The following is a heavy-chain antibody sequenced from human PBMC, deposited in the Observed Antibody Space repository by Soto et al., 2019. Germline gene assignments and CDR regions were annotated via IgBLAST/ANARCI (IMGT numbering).Heavy chain of an antibody. CDR3: ARDRCSSTSCYETSIFWFDP. CDR2: ISAYNGNT. D-gene: IGHD2-2*01. V-gene: IGHV1-18*01. J-gene: IGHJ5*02. Sequence: QVQLVQSGAEVKKPGASVKASCKASGYTFTSYGISWVRQAPGQGLEWMGWISAYNGNTNYAQKLQGRVTMTTDTSTSTAYMELRSLRSDDTAVYYCARDRCSSTSCYETSIFWFDPWGQGTLVTVSS. CDR1: GYTFTSYG.